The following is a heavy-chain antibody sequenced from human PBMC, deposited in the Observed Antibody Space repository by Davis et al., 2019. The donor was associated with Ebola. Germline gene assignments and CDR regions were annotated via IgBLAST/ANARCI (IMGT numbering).Heavy chain of an antibody. CDR1: GGFISSYY. D-gene: IGHD2-15*01. CDR2: IYTSGST. CDR3: ARGRVLYGMDV. V-gene: IGHV4-4*07. J-gene: IGHJ6*02. Sequence: PSATLSLTCTVSGGFISSYYWSWIRQPAGKGLEWIGHIYTSGSTNYNPSLKSRVTMSVDTSMHQFSLRLNSVTAADTAVYYCARGRVLYGMDVWGQGTTVTVSS.